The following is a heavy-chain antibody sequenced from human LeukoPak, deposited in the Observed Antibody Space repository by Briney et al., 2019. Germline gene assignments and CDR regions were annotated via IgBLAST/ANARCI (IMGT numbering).Heavy chain of an antibody. CDR2: INPNSGGT. Sequence: ASVKVSCKASGYTFTGYYMHWVRQAPGQGLEWMGWINPNSGGTNYAQKFQGRVTMIRDTSISTAYMELSRLRSDDTAVYYCARAEYYGSGSYSDPLYYYYYYGMDVWGQGTTVTVSS. CDR3: ARAEYYGSGSYSDPLYYYYYYGMDV. J-gene: IGHJ6*02. CDR1: GYTFTGYY. V-gene: IGHV1-2*02. D-gene: IGHD3-10*01.